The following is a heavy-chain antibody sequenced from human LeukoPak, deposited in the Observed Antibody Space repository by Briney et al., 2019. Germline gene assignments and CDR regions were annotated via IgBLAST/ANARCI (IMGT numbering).Heavy chain of an antibody. CDR1: GFTFSSYG. V-gene: IGHV3-30*18. D-gene: IGHD3-10*01. CDR2: ISYDGSET. J-gene: IGHJ4*02. CDR3: LKDQGGSGNPGN. Sequence: GGSLRLSCAASGFTFSSYGMSWVRQAPGKGLDWVSFISYDGSETNYADSVKGRFTISRDTSKNTLYLQMNTLRPEDTAVYYCLKDQGGSGNPGNWGQGTLVTVSS.